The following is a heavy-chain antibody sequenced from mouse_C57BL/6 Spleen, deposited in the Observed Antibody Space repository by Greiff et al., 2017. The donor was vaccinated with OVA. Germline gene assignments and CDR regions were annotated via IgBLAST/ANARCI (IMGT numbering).Heavy chain of an antibody. CDR1: GFTFSSYA. Sequence: EVQVVESGGGLVKPGGSLKLSCAASGFTFSSYAMSWVRQTPEKRLEWVATISDGGSYTYYPDNVKGRFTISRDNAKNNLYLQMSHLKSEDTAMYYCAVYSNYRYFDYWGQGTTLTVSS. D-gene: IGHD2-5*01. V-gene: IGHV5-4*01. CDR2: ISDGGSYT. J-gene: IGHJ2*01. CDR3: AVYSNYRYFDY.